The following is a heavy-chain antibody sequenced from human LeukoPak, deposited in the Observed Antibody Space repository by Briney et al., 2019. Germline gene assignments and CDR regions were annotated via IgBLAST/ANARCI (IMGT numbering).Heavy chain of an antibody. Sequence: GGSLRLSCAVSGFIVSSNYMSWVRQAPGKGLEWVSVIYSGGTTYYADSVKGRFTISRDNSKDTLFLQLNSLTAADTAMYFCAKASVAIPQYCNSWGQGTLVTVSS. J-gene: IGHJ5*02. D-gene: IGHD2-2*02. CDR2: IYSGGTT. CDR3: AKASVAIPQYCNS. CDR1: GFIVSSNY. V-gene: IGHV3-53*01.